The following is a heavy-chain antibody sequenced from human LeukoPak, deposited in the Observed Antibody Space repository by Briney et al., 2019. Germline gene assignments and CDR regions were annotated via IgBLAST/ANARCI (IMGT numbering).Heavy chain of an antibody. CDR2: IRSKAYGGTT. D-gene: IGHD3-9*01. CDR3: TREGYFDWLLTPDY. CDR1: GFTFGDYA. Sequence: GGSLRLSCTASGFTFGDYAMSWVRQAPGKGLEWVGFIRSKAYGGTTEYAASVKGRFTISRDDSKSIAYLQMSSLKTEDTAVYYCTREGYFDWLLTPDYWGQGTLVTVSS. V-gene: IGHV3-49*04. J-gene: IGHJ4*02.